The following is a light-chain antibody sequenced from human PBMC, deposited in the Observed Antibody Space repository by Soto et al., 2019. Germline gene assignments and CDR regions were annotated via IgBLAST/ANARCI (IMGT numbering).Light chain of an antibody. Sequence: QSALTQPASVSGSPGQSITISCTGTSSDVGGYNYVSWYQQHPGKAPKLMIYAVSNRPSGVSNRVSGSKSGNTASLTISGLQAEDEADYYCSSYTSSSTVVFGGGTKLTVL. J-gene: IGLJ2*01. CDR3: SSYTSSSTVV. V-gene: IGLV2-14*01. CDR2: AVS. CDR1: SSDVGGYNY.